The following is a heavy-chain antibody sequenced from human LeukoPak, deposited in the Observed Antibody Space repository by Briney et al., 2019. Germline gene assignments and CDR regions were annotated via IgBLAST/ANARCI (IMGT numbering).Heavy chain of an antibody. CDR1: GYSFTSYW. D-gene: IGHD5-24*01. CDR2: IYPGDSDT. CDR3: ARVWRDGYNYGRYLDY. Sequence: GESLKISCEGSGYSFTSYWIGWVRQIPGKGLEWGGIIYPGDSDTRYSPSFQGQVTISADKSISTAYLQWSSLKASDTAMYYCARVWRDGYNYGRYLDYWGQGTLVTVSS. J-gene: IGHJ4*02. V-gene: IGHV5-51*01.